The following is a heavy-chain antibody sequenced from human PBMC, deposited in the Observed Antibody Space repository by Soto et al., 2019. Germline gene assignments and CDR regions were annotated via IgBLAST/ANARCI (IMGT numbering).Heavy chain of an antibody. CDR2: INHSGST. V-gene: IGHV4-34*01. J-gene: IGHJ6*02. CDR3: ARGLSTDYVWGSYRYSSDYYYGMDV. Sequence: PSETLSLTCAVYGGSFSGYYWSWIRQPPGKGLEWSGEINHSGSTNYNPSLKSRVTISVDTSKNQFSLKLSSVTAADTAVYYCARGLSTDYVWGSYRYSSDYYYGMDVWGQGTMVTVSS. CDR1: GGSFSGYY. D-gene: IGHD3-16*02.